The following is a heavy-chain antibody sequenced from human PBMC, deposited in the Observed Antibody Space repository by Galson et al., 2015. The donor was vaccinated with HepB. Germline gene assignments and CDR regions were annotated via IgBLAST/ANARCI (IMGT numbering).Heavy chain of an antibody. Sequence: LRLSCAASGFIFSSYNMNWVRQAPGKGLEGVSYISSSSITIYYADSVKGRFTISRDNAKNSLYLQMNSLRAEDTAVYYCARVPYYYGMDVWGQGTTVTVSS. V-gene: IGHV3-48*01. CDR2: ISSSSITI. J-gene: IGHJ6*02. CDR1: GFIFSSYN. CDR3: ARVPYYYGMDV.